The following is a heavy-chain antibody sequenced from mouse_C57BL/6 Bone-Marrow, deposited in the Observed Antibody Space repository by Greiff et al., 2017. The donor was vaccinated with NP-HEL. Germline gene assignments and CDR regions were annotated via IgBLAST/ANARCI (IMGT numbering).Heavy chain of an antibody. D-gene: IGHD1-1*01. CDR2: IYPRSGNT. V-gene: IGHV1-81*01. CDR3: ARAPTTVVAHWYFDV. Sequence: QVQLQQSGAELVRPGASVKLSCKASGYTFTSYGISWVKQRTGQGLEWIGEIYPRSGNTYYNEKFKGKATLTADKSSSTAYMELRSLTSEDSAVYFCARAPTTVVAHWYFDVWGTGTTVTVSS. J-gene: IGHJ1*03. CDR1: GYTFTSYG.